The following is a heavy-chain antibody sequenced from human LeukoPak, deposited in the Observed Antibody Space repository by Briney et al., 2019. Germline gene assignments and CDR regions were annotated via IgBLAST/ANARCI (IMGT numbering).Heavy chain of an antibody. J-gene: IGHJ4*02. CDR1: GGSITGDNYY. CDR3: ARAGITMVRGVTHFDY. CDR2: IYYSGST. V-gene: IGHV4-39*07. Sequence: SETLSLTCSVSGGSITGDNYYWGWIRQPPGKGLEWIGSIYYSGSTNYNPSLKSRVTISVDKSKNQFSLKLSSVTAADTAVYYCARAGITMVRGVTHFDYWGQGTLVTVSS. D-gene: IGHD3-10*01.